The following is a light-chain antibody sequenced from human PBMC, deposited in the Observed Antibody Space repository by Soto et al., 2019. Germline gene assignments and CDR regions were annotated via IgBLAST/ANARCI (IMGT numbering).Light chain of an antibody. V-gene: IGLV1-51*01. CDR3: ASWNTSLSVAM. CDR2: DND. CDR1: TSNVGTKH. J-gene: IGLJ3*02. Sequence: QSVLTQPPSVSAAPGQTVTISCSGSTSNVGTKHVSWYQQFPVTVPKVLIYDNDKRRSGISDRFSGARSGTSATLAITGLQTGDEADYYCASWNTSLSVAMFGGGIKLTVL.